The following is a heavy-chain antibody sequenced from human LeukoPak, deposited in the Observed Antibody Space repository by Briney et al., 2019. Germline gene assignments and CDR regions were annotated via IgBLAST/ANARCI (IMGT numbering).Heavy chain of an antibody. D-gene: IGHD5-12*01. Sequence: PGGSLRLSCAASGFTFSSYWMSWVRQAPGKGLEWVANIKQDGSEKYYVDSVKGRFTISRDNAKNSLYLQMNSLRAEDTALYYCAKDIGVATISGWFDPWGQGTLVTVSS. CDR3: AKDIGVATISGWFDP. CDR2: IKQDGSEK. J-gene: IGHJ5*02. V-gene: IGHV3-7*03. CDR1: GFTFSSYW.